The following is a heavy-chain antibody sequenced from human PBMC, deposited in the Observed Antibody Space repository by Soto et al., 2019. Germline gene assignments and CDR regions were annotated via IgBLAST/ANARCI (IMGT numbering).Heavy chain of an antibody. CDR3: AKVAILGVAPNHYFDY. CDR2: ISGSGGIT. D-gene: IGHD3-3*01. Sequence: GGSLRLSCAASGFTFSSYAMTWVRQAPGKGLEWVSAISGSGGITYYADSAKGRFTIPRDNSKNTLYLQMNSLRAEDTAVYYCAKVAILGVAPNHYFDYWGQGTLVTAPQ. V-gene: IGHV3-23*01. J-gene: IGHJ4*02. CDR1: GFTFSSYA.